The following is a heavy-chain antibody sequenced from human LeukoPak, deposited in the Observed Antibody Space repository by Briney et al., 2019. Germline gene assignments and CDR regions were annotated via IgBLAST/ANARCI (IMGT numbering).Heavy chain of an antibody. V-gene: IGHV4-59*01. CDR2: IYHSGIT. Sequence: PSETLSLTCTVSGGSISSNYWSWVRQPPGKGLEWIGYIYHSGITNYNPSLKSRVTMAVDTSKNQFSLKVSSVTAADTAVYYCARAGNNWSFDYWGQGTLVTVSS. D-gene: IGHD1-1*01. J-gene: IGHJ4*02. CDR3: ARAGNNWSFDY. CDR1: GGSISSNY.